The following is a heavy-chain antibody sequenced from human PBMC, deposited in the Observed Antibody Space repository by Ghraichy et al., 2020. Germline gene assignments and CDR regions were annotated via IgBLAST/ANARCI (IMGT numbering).Heavy chain of an antibody. CDR2: INAGNGNT. CDR1: GYTFTSYA. CDR3: ARFGRYAEYYYGMDV. Sequence: ASVKVSCKASGYTFTSYAMHWVRQAPGQRLEWMGWINAGNGNTKYSQKFQGRVTITRDTSASTAYMELGSLRSEDTAVHYCARFGRYAEYYYGMDVWGQGTTVTVSS. D-gene: IGHD1-26*01. J-gene: IGHJ6*02. V-gene: IGHV1-3*01.